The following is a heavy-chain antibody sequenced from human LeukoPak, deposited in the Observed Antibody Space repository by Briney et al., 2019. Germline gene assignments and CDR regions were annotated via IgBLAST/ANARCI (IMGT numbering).Heavy chain of an antibody. V-gene: IGHV6-1*01. J-gene: IGHJ4*02. CDR2: TYSTAKWHI. D-gene: IGHD5/OR15-5a*01. CDR3: ARRQYSVYEGYFDY. Sequence: SQTLSLTCAICGDSDPRNSASWNWFRQSPSRGLEWLGRTYSTAKWHIDNAESVKGRITINPDTSNNHVTLQLNSVTPEDTAVDYCARRQYSVYEGYFDYWGQGTLVTVSS. CDR1: GDSDPRNSAS.